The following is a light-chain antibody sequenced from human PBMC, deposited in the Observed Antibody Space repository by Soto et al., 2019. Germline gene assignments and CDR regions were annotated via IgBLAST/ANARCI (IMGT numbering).Light chain of an antibody. J-gene: IGLJ1*01. CDR1: ISDVGSYNL. V-gene: IGLV2-23*01. CDR3: CSYAGSRTYV. Sequence: QSVLTQPSSLSGSPGQSITISCTGTISDVGSYNLVSWYQQHPGKAPKLMIYEGSKRPSGVSNRFSGSKSGNTASLTISGLQAEDEADYYCCSYAGSRTYVFGTRTKVTVL. CDR2: EGS.